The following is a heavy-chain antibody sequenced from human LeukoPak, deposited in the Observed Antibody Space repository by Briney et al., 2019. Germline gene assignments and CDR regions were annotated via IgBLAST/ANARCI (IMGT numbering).Heavy chain of an antibody. CDR3: ASGPTGFA. CDR1: GFTFSRYW. CDR2: INSDGSTT. J-gene: IGHJ5*02. Sequence: GSPRLSCVASGFTFSRYWMHWVCHAPGKGLVWVSRINSDGSTTVHANAVKGRFTISRDNAKNTLYLQMNSLRAEDTAVYFCASGPTGFAWGQGTLVTVSS. V-gene: IGHV3-74*01. D-gene: IGHD1-14*01.